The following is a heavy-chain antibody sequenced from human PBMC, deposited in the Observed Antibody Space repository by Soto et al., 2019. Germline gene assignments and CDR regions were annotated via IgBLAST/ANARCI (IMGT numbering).Heavy chain of an antibody. D-gene: IGHD2-15*01. Sequence: QVQLVQSGAEVKKPGSSVSVSCKASGGTFSSYAISWWRQSHGQGLEWMGGIIPIFGTANYAQKFQGRVTSTADESTSTAYMELSSLRSEDTAVYYCAREAPRVGVGSHFDYWGQGTLVTVSS. CDR1: GGTFSSYA. CDR3: AREAPRVGVGSHFDY. J-gene: IGHJ4*02. V-gene: IGHV1-69*01. CDR2: IIPIFGTA.